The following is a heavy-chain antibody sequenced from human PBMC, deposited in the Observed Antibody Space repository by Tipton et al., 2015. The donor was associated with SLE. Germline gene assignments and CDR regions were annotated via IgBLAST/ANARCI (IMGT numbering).Heavy chain of an antibody. CDR2: INHSGST. CDR3: ARDRPRLRFKSGAFDI. CDR1: GGSINNSY. D-gene: IGHD4-17*01. Sequence: TLSLTCTVSGGSINNSYWSWIRQPPGKGLEWIGEINHSGSTNYNPSLKSRVTISVDTSKNQFSLKLSSVTAADTAVYYCARDRPRLRFKSGAFDIWGQGTMVTVSS. V-gene: IGHV4-34*01. J-gene: IGHJ3*02.